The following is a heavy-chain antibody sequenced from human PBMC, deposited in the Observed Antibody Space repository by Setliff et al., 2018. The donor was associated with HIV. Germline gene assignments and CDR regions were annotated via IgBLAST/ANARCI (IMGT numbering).Heavy chain of an antibody. CDR2: IYYNGGT. J-gene: IGHJ5*02. Sequence: SETLSLTCTVSGGSISSNSYYWGWIRQRPGKGLEWIGLIYYNGGTNYNSSLESRVTISVDRSKNQFSLKLTSVTAADTAVYYCARVARMHPFDPWGRGALVTVSS. CDR1: GGSISSNSYY. V-gene: IGHV4-61*05. CDR3: ARVARMHPFDP.